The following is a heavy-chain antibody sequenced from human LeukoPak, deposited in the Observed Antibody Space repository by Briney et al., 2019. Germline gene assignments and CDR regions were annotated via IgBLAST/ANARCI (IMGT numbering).Heavy chain of an antibody. D-gene: IGHD6-13*01. Sequence: SETLSLTCTVSGGSISSSSYYRGWIRQPPGKGLEWIGSIYYSGSTYYNPSLKSRVTISVDTSKNQFSLKLSSVTAADTAVYYCARHAPAAGFDYWGQGTLVTVSS. CDR2: IYYSGST. CDR3: ARHAPAAGFDY. CDR1: GGSISSSSYY. J-gene: IGHJ4*02. V-gene: IGHV4-39*01.